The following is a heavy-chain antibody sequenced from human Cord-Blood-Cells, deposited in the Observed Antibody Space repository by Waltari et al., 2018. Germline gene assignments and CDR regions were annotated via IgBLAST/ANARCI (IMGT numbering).Heavy chain of an antibody. V-gene: IGHV1-8*02. CDR2: SKPRGGTT. CDR3: ARGGGSIAARRAAFDI. CDR1: GYTFTSYD. D-gene: IGHD6-6*01. Sequence: QVQLVQSGAEVKKPGASVKVPCKASGYTFTSYDINCVRQATGQGLEWMGRSKPRGGTTGYAKKFQGRVSMTRNTSISTAYMGLSRLRSEDTAVYYCARGGGSIAARRAAFDIWGQGTMVTVSS. J-gene: IGHJ3*02.